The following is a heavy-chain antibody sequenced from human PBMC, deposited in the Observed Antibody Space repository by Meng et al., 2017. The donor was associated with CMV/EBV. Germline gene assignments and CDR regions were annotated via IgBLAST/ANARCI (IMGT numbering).Heavy chain of an antibody. V-gene: IGHV4-39*07. CDR1: GGSISSSSYY. J-gene: IGHJ5*02. Sequence: SETLSLTCTVSGGSISSSSYYWGWIRQPPGKGLGWIGSIYYSGSTYYNPSLKSRVTISVETSKNQFSLKLSSVTAADTAVYYCARDTVFGVVGYNWFDPWGQGTLVTVSS. CDR3: ARDTVFGVVGYNWFDP. D-gene: IGHD3-3*01. CDR2: IYYSGST.